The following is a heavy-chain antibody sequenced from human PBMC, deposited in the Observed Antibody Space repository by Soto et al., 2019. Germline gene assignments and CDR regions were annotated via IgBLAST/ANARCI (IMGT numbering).Heavy chain of an antibody. CDR3: ARGGGVGVAGSAAFDM. J-gene: IGHJ3*02. D-gene: IGHD3-3*01. CDR1: GYPVTAYY. V-gene: IGHV1-2*02. CDR2: INPATGAA. Sequence: QLHLVQSGAVVKKPGASVTVSCSASGYPVTAYYMHWVRQAPGRGIEWMGGINPATGAAKYTQTFRGRGTMTRDTAKSSVFMEQSGLTSEDTAVFYFARGGGVGVAGSAAFDMWGQGTLVTVSS.